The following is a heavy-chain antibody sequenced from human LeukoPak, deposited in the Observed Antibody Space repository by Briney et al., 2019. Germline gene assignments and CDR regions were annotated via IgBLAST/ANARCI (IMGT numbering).Heavy chain of an antibody. CDR1: GFSFSNLA. Sequence: GWSLRLSCVASGFSFSNLAMGWVRQAPGKGLEWVSVISDSGGTTYYADSVKGRFTISRDNSRNTLYLRMNSLRVEDTAVYYCAKDARRSSGWYFFDHWGQGTLVTVSS. J-gene: IGHJ4*02. CDR2: ISDSGGTT. CDR3: AKDARRSSGWYFFDH. D-gene: IGHD6-19*01. V-gene: IGHV3-23*01.